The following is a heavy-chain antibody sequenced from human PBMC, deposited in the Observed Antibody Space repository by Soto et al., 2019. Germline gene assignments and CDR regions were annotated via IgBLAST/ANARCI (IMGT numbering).Heavy chain of an antibody. CDR3: VRGRRKCDDSGSYLAVHDAFDI. Sequence: QVQLVQSGAEVKNPGSSVKVSCKTSGGTFSNYGISWVRQAPGQGLEWMGGMIPLFATTNYEQKFQGRVRITAAESTGTASVEVSRLRSGDTAMVYCVRGRRKCDDSGSYLAVHDAFDIWCQGTMVMVSS. D-gene: IGHD3-22*01. V-gene: IGHV1-69*01. J-gene: IGHJ3*02. CDR2: MIPLFATT. CDR1: GGTFSNYG.